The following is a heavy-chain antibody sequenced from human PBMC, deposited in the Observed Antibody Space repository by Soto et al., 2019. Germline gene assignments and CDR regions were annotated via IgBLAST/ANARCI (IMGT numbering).Heavy chain of an antibody. CDR2: VHPNSGGT. V-gene: IGHV1-2*02. CDR1: GYTFSVYH. J-gene: IGHJ6*01. Sequence: ASVKVSCKASGYTFSVYHMHWVRQAPGQGLEWMGWVHPNSGGTNYAQSFEGRVTMTRDTSINTAYMELSRLTSDDTAVYYCAKEIQRGMEVLGQGTTVIVSS. D-gene: IGHD1-1*01. CDR3: AKEIQRGMEV.